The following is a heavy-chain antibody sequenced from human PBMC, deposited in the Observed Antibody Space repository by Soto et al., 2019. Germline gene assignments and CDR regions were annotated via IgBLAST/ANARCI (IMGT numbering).Heavy chain of an antibody. D-gene: IGHD3-22*01. CDR3: ARVRKGDYDSSGYYY. V-gene: IGHV4-31*03. J-gene: IGHJ4*02. CDR1: GGSISSGGYY. Sequence: SETLSLTCTVSGGSISSGGYYWSWIRQHPEKGLEWIGYIYYSGSTYYNPSLKSRVTISVDTSKNQFSLKLSSVTAADTAVYYCARVRKGDYDSSGYYYWGQGTLVTVSS. CDR2: IYYSGST.